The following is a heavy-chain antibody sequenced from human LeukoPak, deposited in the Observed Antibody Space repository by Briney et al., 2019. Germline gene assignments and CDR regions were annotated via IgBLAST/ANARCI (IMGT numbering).Heavy chain of an antibody. CDR1: GGSISSHY. CDR3: ARRVAVAGRDSYGMDV. D-gene: IGHD6-19*01. J-gene: IGHJ6*02. Sequence: SETLSLTCTVSGGSISSHYWSWIRQPPGNGLEWIAYIYYSGSTNYNPSLKSRVTISVDTSKKQFSLKLSSVTAADTAVYYCARRVAVAGRDSYGMDVWGQGTTVTVSS. V-gene: IGHV4-59*08. CDR2: IYYSGST.